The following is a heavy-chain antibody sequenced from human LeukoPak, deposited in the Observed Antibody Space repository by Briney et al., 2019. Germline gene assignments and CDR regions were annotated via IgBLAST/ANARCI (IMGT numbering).Heavy chain of an antibody. J-gene: IGHJ3*02. CDR1: GGSFNGYY. CDR2: INHSGST. V-gene: IGHV4-34*01. D-gene: IGHD1-26*01. CDR3: ARYIVSYPHDAFDI. Sequence: PSETLSLTCAVYGGSFNGYYWSWIRQPPGKGLEWIGEINHSGSTNYSPSLKSRVTLSVDTSKKHFSLKLSSVTAADTAFYYCARYIVSYPHDAFDIWGQGTMVTVSS.